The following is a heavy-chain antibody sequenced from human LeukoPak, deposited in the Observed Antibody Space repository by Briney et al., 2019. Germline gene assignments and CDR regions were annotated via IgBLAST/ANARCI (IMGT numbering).Heavy chain of an antibody. CDR3: ARGGVTMVRGVIPGTNWFDP. D-gene: IGHD3-10*01. Sequence: ASVRVSCKPSGYTFSGFYIHWVRQAPGQGLEWMGWISPNSGGTDYAQRFQGRVTMTRDTSISTAYMELSRLRSDDTAVYYCARGGVTMVRGVIPGTNWFDPWGQGTLVTVSS. J-gene: IGHJ5*02. V-gene: IGHV1-2*02. CDR1: GYTFSGFY. CDR2: ISPNSGGT.